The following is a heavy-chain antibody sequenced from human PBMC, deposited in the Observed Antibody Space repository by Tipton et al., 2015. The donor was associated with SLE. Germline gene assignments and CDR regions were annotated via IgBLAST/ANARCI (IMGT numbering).Heavy chain of an antibody. CDR2: ISHTGSP. D-gene: IGHD3-3*01. J-gene: IGHJ5*02. V-gene: IGHV4-34*01. CDR3: ARAITIFGVVIISNWFDP. CDR1: GGSFSGYY. Sequence: TLSLTCAVYGGSFSGYYWSWIRQAPGKGLEWIGEISHTGSPNYNPSLKSRVTISIDTSKNQFSLKLSSVTAADTAVYYCARAITIFGVVIISNWFDPWGQGTLVTVSS.